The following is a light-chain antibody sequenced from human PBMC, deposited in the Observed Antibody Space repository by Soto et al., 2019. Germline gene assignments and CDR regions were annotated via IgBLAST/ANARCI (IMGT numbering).Light chain of an antibody. CDR3: QQYNNWPPWT. Sequence: EIVMTQSPATLSVSPGESVTLSCRASQSVSSNLAWYQQKPGQAPRVLIYGASTRATGIPARFSGSGSGTEFTLTISSLQSEDFAVYYCQQYNNWPPWTFGQGTKVEI. CDR2: GAS. J-gene: IGKJ1*01. CDR1: QSVSSN. V-gene: IGKV3-15*01.